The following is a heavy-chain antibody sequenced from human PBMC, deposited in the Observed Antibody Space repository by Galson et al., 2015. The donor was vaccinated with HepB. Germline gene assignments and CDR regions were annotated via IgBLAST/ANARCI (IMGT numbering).Heavy chain of an antibody. V-gene: IGHV3-74*01. CDR1: GFTFSKYW. CDR2: TNGDGRST. J-gene: IGHJ4*01. D-gene: IGHD1-1*01. Sequence: SLRLSCAASGFTFSKYWMHWVRQVPGKGLVWVSRTNGDGRSTNYADSVKGRFTISRDNAKNTLYLQMNSLRVEDTAVYYCARDIRSTWTTFDYWG. CDR3: ARDIRSTWTTFDY.